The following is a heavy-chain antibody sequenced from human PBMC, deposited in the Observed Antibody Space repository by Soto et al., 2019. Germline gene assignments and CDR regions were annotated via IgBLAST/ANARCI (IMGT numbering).Heavy chain of an antibody. D-gene: IGHD1-7*01. CDR2: IYSGGST. CDR3: ARNYSERGVGFDY. V-gene: IGHV3-53*01. CDR1: GFTVSSNY. J-gene: IGHJ4*02. Sequence: EVQLVESGGGLIQPGGSLRLSCVASGFTVSSNYMSWVRQAPGKGLEWVSVIYSGGSTYYADSVKGRFTISRDNSKNTLYLQMHSLGAGDTAVYYCARNYSERGVGFDYRGQGALVTVSS.